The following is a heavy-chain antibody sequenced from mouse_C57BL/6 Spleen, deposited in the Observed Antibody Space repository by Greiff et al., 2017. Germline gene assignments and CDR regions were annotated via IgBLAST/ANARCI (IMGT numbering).Heavy chain of an antibody. V-gene: IGHV5-9-1*02. J-gene: IGHJ4*01. Sequence: EVQGVESGEGLVKPGGSLKLSCAASGFTFSSYAMSWVRQTPEKRLEWVAYISSGGDYIYYADTVKGRFTISRDNARNTLYLQMSSLKSEDTAMYYCTRDGGITTVVADYYAMDYWGQGTSVTVSS. D-gene: IGHD1-1*01. CDR2: ISSGGDYI. CDR3: TRDGGITTVVADYYAMDY. CDR1: GFTFSSYA.